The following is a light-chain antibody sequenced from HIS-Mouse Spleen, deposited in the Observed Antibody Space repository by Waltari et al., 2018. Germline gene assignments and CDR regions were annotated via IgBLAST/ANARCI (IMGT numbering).Light chain of an antibody. CDR2: DVS. CDR1: SMDVGGYNY. CDR3: SSYTSSSFNVV. V-gene: IGLV2-14*03. Sequence: QSALTQPASVSGSPGQSITISCTGTSMDVGGYNYFPWYQQHPGKAPKLMIYDVSNRPSGVSNRFSGSKSGNTASLTISGLQAEDEADYYCSSYTSSSFNVVFGGGTKLTVL. J-gene: IGLJ2*01.